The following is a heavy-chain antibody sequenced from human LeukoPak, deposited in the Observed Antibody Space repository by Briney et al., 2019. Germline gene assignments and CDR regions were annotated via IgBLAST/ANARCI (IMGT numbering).Heavy chain of an antibody. CDR2: ISGSGGST. CDR3: VKSSYYDASGYYREYYFDY. J-gene: IGHJ4*02. V-gene: IGHV3-23*01. CDR1: RFTFSSYG. D-gene: IGHD3-22*01. Sequence: PGGSLRLSCAASRFTFSSYGMSWVRQAPGKGLEWVSSISGSGGSTYYADSVKGRFTISRDNSKNTLYLQMNSLRDEDTAVYYCVKSSYYDASGYYREYYFDYWGQGTLVTVSS.